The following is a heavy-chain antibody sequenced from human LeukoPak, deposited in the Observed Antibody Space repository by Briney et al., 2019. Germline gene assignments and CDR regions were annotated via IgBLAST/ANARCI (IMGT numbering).Heavy chain of an antibody. Sequence: SETLSLTCTVSGASISPHFWSWIRQPAGKGLDWIARIYSSGSADYNPSLKSRVTMSVDTSKNQFSLKLTSVTAADTAVYYCAREREGGYSYEIDYWGQGILVTVSS. CDR1: GASISPHF. V-gene: IGHV4-4*07. J-gene: IGHJ4*02. CDR3: AREREGGYSYEIDY. CDR2: IYSSGSA. D-gene: IGHD5-18*01.